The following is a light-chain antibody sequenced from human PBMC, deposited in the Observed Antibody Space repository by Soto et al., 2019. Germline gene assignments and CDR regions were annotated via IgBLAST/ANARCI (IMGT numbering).Light chain of an antibody. CDR2: GAS. Sequence: IVMTQSPATLSVSPGERATLSCRASPSVNRNLAWYQQKPGQAPRLVIYGASTRASGIPARFSGSGSGTEFTLTVSSLQSEDFVVYYCQQYNNWPPTFGGGTKVDIK. J-gene: IGKJ4*01. V-gene: IGKV3-15*01. CDR1: PSVNRN. CDR3: QQYNNWPPT.